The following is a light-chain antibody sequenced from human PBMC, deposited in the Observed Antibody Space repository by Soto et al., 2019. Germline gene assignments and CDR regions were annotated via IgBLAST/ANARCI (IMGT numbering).Light chain of an antibody. CDR1: NIGSKS. CDR2: YDS. J-gene: IGLJ2*01. V-gene: IGLV3-21*04. Sequence: SYELTQPPSVSVAPGKTAWITCGGNNIGSKSVHWYQQKAGQAPVLVIYYDSDRPSRIPERISGSNSGNTATLIISRVEAGDEADYYCQVWDRSSAHVVFGGGTKLTVL. CDR3: QVWDRSSAHVV.